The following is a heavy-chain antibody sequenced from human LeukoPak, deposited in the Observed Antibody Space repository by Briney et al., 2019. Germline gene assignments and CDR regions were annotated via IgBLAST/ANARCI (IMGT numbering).Heavy chain of an antibody. D-gene: IGHD3-22*01. Sequence: GGSLRLSCAASGFTFSSYSMNWVRQAPGEGLEWVSYISSSSSTIYYADSVKGRFTISRDNAKNSLYLQMNSLRAEDTAVYYCARALYDSSGYWVYYYYMDVWGKGTTVTVSS. CDR3: ARALYDSSGYWVYYYYMDV. CDR2: ISSSSSTI. CDR1: GFTFSSYS. V-gene: IGHV3-48*04. J-gene: IGHJ6*03.